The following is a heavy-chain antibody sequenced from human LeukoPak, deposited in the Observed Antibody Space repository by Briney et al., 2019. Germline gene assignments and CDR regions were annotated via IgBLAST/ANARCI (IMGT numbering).Heavy chain of an antibody. CDR3: ARVGCSSTSCHLDY. V-gene: IGHV3-20*04. Sequence: GGSLRLSCAASGFTFDDYGMSWVRQAPGKGLEWVSGINWNGGSTGYADSVKGRFTISRDNAKNSLYLQMNSLRAEDTALYYCARVGCSSTSCHLDYWGQGTVVTVSS. CDR1: GFTFDDYG. D-gene: IGHD2-2*01. J-gene: IGHJ4*02. CDR2: INWNGGST.